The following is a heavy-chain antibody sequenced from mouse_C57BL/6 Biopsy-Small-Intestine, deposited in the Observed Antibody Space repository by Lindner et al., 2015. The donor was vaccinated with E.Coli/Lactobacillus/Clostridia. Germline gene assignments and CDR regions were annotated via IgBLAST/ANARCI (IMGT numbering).Heavy chain of an antibody. CDR1: GYTFTGYW. J-gene: IGHJ2*01. CDR2: ILPGSGNT. D-gene: IGHD3-1*01. CDR3: ARDLSGEGHFDY. V-gene: IGHV1-9*01. Sequence: VQLQESGAELMKPGASVKLSCKATGYTFTGYWIEWVNQRPGHGLEWIGEILPGSGNTNYNEKFKGKATFTADTSSNTAYMQLSSLTTEDSAIYYCARDLSGEGHFDYWGQGTTLTASS.